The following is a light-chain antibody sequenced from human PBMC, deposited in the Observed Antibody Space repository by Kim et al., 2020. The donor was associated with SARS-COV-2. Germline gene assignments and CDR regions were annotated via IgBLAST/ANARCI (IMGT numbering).Light chain of an antibody. V-gene: IGKV3-15*01. CDR1: QSISTN. CDR3: QQYYNWPWT. J-gene: IGKJ1*01. CDR2: SAS. Sequence: ETVMTQSPATLSVSPGERATLSCRASQSISTNLGWYQQKPGQAPRLLIYSASTRATGTPARFSGSGSGTEFTLTISSLQSEDFAVYYCQQYYNWPWTFGQGTKVDIK.